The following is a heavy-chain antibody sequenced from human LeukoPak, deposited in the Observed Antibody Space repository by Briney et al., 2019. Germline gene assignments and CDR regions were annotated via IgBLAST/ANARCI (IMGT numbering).Heavy chain of an antibody. D-gene: IGHD1-7*01. CDR3: ARDRRNSYNWFDP. Sequence: ASVKVSCKASGHTFTGYYMHWVRQAPGQGLEWMGWINPNSGGTNYAQKFQGRVTMTRDTSISTAYMELSRLRSDDTAVYYCARDRRNSYNWFDPWGQGTLVTVSS. CDR1: GHTFTGYY. J-gene: IGHJ5*02. CDR2: INPNSGGT. V-gene: IGHV1-2*02.